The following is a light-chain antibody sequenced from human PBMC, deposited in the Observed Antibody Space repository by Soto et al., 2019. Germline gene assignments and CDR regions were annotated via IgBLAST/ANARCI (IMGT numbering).Light chain of an antibody. V-gene: IGKV3-15*01. CDR2: GAS. CDR1: QSVSSN. J-gene: IGKJ4*01. CDR3: QQYNNWPLT. Sequence: EIVMTQSPATLSVSPGERATLSCRASQSVSSNLAWYLQKPGQAPRLLIYGASTRATGIPARFSGSGSGTEFTLTISSLQSEDFAHYYCQQYNNWPLTFGGGTKVEIK.